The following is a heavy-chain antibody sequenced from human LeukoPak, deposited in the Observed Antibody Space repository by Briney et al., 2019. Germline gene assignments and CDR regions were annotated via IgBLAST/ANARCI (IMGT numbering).Heavy chain of an antibody. CDR3: ATRNFGDYGAFDI. V-gene: IGHV1-24*01. D-gene: IGHD4-17*01. CDR1: GYTLSDLA. J-gene: IGHJ3*02. CDR2: LDPEDGEA. Sequence: GASVKVSCKVSGYTLSDLAMQWVRQAPGKGLEWMGGLDPEDGEAIYAQPLQGRVTMTEDTSSDTAYMVLSSLRSEDTAVYYCATRNFGDYGAFDIWGQGTMVTVSS.